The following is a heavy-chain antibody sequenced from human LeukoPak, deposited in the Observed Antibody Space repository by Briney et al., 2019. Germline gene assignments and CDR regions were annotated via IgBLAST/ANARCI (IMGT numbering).Heavy chain of an antibody. Sequence: GGSLRLSCVASGFTFSTYWMTWVRQAPGKGLEWVANINQDGTEKNYVDSVKGRFTISRDNAKNSLYLQMNSLRAEDTAVYYCARNMGDYWGQGTLVTVSS. CDR3: ARNMGDY. D-gene: IGHD2/OR15-2a*01. CDR1: GFTFSTYW. V-gene: IGHV3-7*04. CDR2: INQDGTEK. J-gene: IGHJ4*02.